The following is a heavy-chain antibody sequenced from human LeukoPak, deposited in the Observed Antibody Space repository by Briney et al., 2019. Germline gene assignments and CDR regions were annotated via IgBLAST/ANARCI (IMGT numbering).Heavy chain of an antibody. CDR3: ARETAITGDAFDI. Sequence: GGFLRLSCAASGFTFSSYSMNWVRQAPGKGLEWVSSISSSSSYIYYADSVKGRFTISRDNAKNSLYLQMNSLRAEDTAVYYCARETAITGDAFDIWGQGTMVTVSS. J-gene: IGHJ3*02. CDR1: GFTFSSYS. D-gene: IGHD1-14*01. CDR2: ISSSSSYI. V-gene: IGHV3-21*01.